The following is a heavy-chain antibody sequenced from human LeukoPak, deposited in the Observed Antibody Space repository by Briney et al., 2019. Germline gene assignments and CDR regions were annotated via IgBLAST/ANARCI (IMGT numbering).Heavy chain of an antibody. V-gene: IGHV3-23*01. CDR1: GFTFSSYA. D-gene: IGHD3-22*01. J-gene: IGHJ4*02. CDR2: ISGSGGST. CDR3: ARDFEDYYDSSGSYYFDY. Sequence: PGGSLRLSXAASGFTFSSYAMSWVRQAPGKGLEWVSAISGSGGSTYYADSVKGRFTISRDNSKNTLYLQMNSLRAEDTAVYYCARDFEDYYDSSGSYYFDYWGQGTLVTVSS.